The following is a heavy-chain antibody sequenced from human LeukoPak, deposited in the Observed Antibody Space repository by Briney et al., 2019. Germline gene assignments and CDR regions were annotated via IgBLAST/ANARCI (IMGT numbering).Heavy chain of an antibody. J-gene: IGHJ3*02. D-gene: IGHD3-9*01. Sequence: GASVKVSCKVSGYTLTELSMHWVRQAPGKGLEWMGGFDPEDGETIYAQKFQGRVTMTEDTSTDTAYMELSSLRSEDTAVYYCATDIPKYYDILTGSLDAFDIWGQGTMVTVSS. V-gene: IGHV1-24*01. CDR1: GYTLTELS. CDR2: FDPEDGET. CDR3: ATDIPKYYDILTGSLDAFDI.